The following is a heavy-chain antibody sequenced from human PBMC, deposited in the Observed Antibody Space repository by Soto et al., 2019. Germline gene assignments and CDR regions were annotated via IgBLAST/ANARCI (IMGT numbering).Heavy chain of an antibody. CDR3: TTVEGGCSGGSCNLIDY. V-gene: IGHV3-15*01. CDR2: IKSKTDGGTT. CDR1: GFTFSNAW. Sequence: GGSLRLSCAASGFTFSNAWMSWVRQAPGKGLEWVGRIKSKTDGGTTDYAAPVKGRFTISRDDSKNTLYLQMNSLKTEDTAVYYCTTVEGGCSGGSCNLIDYWGQGTLVTVSS. J-gene: IGHJ4*02. D-gene: IGHD2-15*01.